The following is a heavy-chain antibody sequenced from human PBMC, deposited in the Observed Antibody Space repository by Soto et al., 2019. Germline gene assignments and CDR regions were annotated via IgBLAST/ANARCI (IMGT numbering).Heavy chain of an antibody. CDR3: ASDRIEYYYGSGSQPQDY. V-gene: IGHV3-11*06. J-gene: IGHJ4*02. D-gene: IGHD3-10*01. CDR2: ISSSSSDT. Sequence: GGSLRLSCAASGFTFSDYYMSWIRQAPGKGREWVSYISSSSSDTNYADSVKVRFTISRDNAKNSLYLQMNSLRAEDTAVYYCASDRIEYYYGSGSQPQDYWGQGTLVTVSS. CDR1: GFTFSDYY.